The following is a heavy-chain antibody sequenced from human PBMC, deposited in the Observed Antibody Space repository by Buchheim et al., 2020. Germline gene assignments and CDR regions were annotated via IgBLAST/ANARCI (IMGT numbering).Heavy chain of an antibody. CDR2: ISSSGSTI. CDR3: TGVWGIAVAGKVYDYYGMDV. J-gene: IGHJ6*02. Sequence: QVQLVESGGGLVKSGGSLRLPCAASGFTFSDYYMSWIRQDPGKGLEWVSYISSSGSTIYYADSVKGRFTISRDNAKNPLYLQMNSRRAENTAVYYYTGVWGIAVAGKVYDYYGMDVWGQGTT. V-gene: IGHV3-11*01. D-gene: IGHD6-19*01. CDR1: GFTFSDYY.